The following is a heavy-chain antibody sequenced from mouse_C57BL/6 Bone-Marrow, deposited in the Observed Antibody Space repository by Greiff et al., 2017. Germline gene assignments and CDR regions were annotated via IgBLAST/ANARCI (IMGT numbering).Heavy chain of an antibody. J-gene: IGHJ1*03. V-gene: IGHV1-9*01. CDR3: AIYYGSRYWYFDV. CDR2: ILPGSGST. CDR1: GYTFTGYW. Sequence: VQLQQSGAELMKPGASVKLSCKATGYTFTGYWIAWVQQRPGHGLEWIGEILPGSGSTNYNEKFKGKATFTADTSSTTAYMQLSSLTTEDSAIYYCAIYYGSRYWYFDVWGTGTTVTVSS. D-gene: IGHD1-1*01.